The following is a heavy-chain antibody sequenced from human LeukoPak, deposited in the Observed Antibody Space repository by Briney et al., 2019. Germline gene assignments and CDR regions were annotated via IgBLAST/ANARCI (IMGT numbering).Heavy chain of an antibody. CDR1: GGTFSSYA. Sequence: ASVKVSCEASGGTFSSYAISWVRQAPGQGLEWMGGIIPIFGTANYAQKFQGRVTITADESTSTAYMELSSLRSEDTAVYYCARARTTRGAFDIWGQGTMVTVSS. J-gene: IGHJ3*02. V-gene: IGHV1-69*13. CDR2: IIPIFGTA. CDR3: ARARTTRGAFDI. D-gene: IGHD1-1*01.